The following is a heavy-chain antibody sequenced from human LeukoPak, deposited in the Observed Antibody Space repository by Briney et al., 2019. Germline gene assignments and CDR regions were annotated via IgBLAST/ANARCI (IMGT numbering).Heavy chain of an antibody. V-gene: IGHV3-33*08. J-gene: IGHJ4*02. D-gene: IGHD2-15*01. CDR1: GFTFSSSG. CDR2: IWYDGSNK. CDR3: ATYTRTYSGYFDY. Sequence: GGSLRLSCAASGFTFSSSGMHWVRQAPGKGLEWVAVIWYDGSNKYYADSVKGRITISRDNSKNTLYLQMNSLRAEDTAVYYCATYTRTYSGYFDYWGQGTLVTVSS.